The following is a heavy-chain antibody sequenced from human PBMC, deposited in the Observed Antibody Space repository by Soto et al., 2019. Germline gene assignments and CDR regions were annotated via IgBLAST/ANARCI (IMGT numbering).Heavy chain of an antibody. Sequence: SETLSLTCTVSGGSISSGGYYWSWIRQHPGKGLEWIGYIYYSGSTYYNPSLKSRVTISVDTSKNQFSLKLSSVTAADTAVYYCARASRMKGYTAIKTVLFDYWGQGTLVTVSS. CDR2: IYYSGST. CDR3: ARASRMKGYTAIKTVLFDY. D-gene: IGHD5-18*01. J-gene: IGHJ4*02. V-gene: IGHV4-31*03. CDR1: GGSISSGGYY.